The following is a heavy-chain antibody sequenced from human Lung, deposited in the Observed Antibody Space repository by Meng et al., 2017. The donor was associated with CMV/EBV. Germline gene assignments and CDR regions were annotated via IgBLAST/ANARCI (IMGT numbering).Heavy chain of an antibody. V-gene: IGHV3-20*03. CDR1: GFTFDDYG. Sequence: GGSXRLXXAASGFTFDDYGMSWVRQAPGKGLEWVSGINWNGGSTGYADSVKGRFTISRDNAKNSLYLQMNSLRAEDTALYYCARIYDFWSGSKGSAFDIWGQGTMVXVSS. CDR3: ARIYDFWSGSKGSAFDI. CDR2: INWNGGST. D-gene: IGHD3-3*01. J-gene: IGHJ3*02.